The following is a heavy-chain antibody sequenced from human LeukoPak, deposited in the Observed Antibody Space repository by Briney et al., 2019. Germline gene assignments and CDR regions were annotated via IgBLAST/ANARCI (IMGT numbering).Heavy chain of an antibody. CDR2: IKQDGSEK. CDR1: GFTFSSYW. V-gene: IGHV3-7*01. J-gene: IGHJ4*02. D-gene: IGHD3-3*01. Sequence: GGSLRLSCAASGFTFSSYWMSWVRQAPGKGLKWVANIKQDGSEKYYVDSVKGRFTISRDNAKNSLYLQMNSLRAEDTAVYYCAGGLGGLLEWLWFLDYWGQGTLVTVSS. CDR3: AGGLGGLLEWLWFLDY.